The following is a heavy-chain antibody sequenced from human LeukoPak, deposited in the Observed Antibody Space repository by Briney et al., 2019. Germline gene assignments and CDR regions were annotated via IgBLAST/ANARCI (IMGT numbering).Heavy chain of an antibody. V-gene: IGHV3-48*03. CDR3: AKEIYGDPTGGRFQH. Sequence: GGSLRLSCAASGFTFSSYEMNWVRQAPGKGLEWVSYISSSGSTIYYADSVKGRFTISRDNAKNSLYLQMNSLRTEDTAVYYCAKEIYGDPTGGRFQHWGQGTLVTVSS. CDR2: ISSSGSTI. D-gene: IGHD4-17*01. CDR1: GFTFSSYE. J-gene: IGHJ1*01.